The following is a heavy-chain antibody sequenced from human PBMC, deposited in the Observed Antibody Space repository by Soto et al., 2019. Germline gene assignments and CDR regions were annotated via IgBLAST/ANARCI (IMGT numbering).Heavy chain of an antibody. J-gene: IGHJ6*02. CDR1: GGSISSSSYY. Sequence: QLQLQESGPGLVKPSETLSLTCTVSGGSISSSSYYWGWIRQPPGKGLEWIGSIYYSGSTYYNPSLKCRVTISVDTSKNQFSLKLSSVTAADTAVYYCASAMVRGVKYYYYYYGMDVWGQGTTVTVSS. D-gene: IGHD3-10*01. V-gene: IGHV4-39*01. CDR3: ASAMVRGVKYYYYYYGMDV. CDR2: IYYSGST.